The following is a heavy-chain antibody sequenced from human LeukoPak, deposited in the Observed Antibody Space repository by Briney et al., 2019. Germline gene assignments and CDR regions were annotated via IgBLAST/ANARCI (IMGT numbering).Heavy chain of an antibody. CDR2: ISGSGGST. J-gene: IGHJ2*01. Sequence: GGSLGLSCAASGFTVSSNYMSWVRQAPGKGLEWVSAISGSGGSTYYADSVKGRFTISRDNSKNTLYLQMNSLRAEDTAVYYCAKGPRGYSSSWYGWYFDLWGRGTLVTVSS. V-gene: IGHV3-23*01. D-gene: IGHD6-13*01. CDR1: GFTVSSNY. CDR3: AKGPRGYSSSWYGWYFDL.